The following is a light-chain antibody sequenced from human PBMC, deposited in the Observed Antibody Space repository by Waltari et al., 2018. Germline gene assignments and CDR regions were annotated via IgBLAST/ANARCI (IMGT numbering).Light chain of an antibody. J-gene: IGLJ2*01. V-gene: IGLV2-11*01. CDR1: TSDVGGYNY. CDR3: CSYTAPYVV. CDR2: VVN. Sequence: QSALTQPRSVSGSPGQSVAISCTATTSDVGGYNYVSWYQQHPGKAPKLIIYVVNKRPSGVPDRFSGSKSGNTASLTISVLHSDDEADYACCSYTAPYVVFGGGTKVAVL.